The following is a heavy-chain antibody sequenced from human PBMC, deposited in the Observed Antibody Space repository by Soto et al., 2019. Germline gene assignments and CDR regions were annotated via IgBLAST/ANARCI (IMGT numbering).Heavy chain of an antibody. V-gene: IGHV4-39*01. CDR2: IYYSGST. D-gene: IGHD1-1*01. J-gene: IGHJ4*02. Sequence: TSETLSLTCTVSGGSISSSSYYWGWIRQPPGKGLEWIGSIYYSGSTYYNPSLKSRVTISVDTSKNQISLKLSSVTAADTAVYYCARHQDWNRPLDYWGQGALVTVSS. CDR3: ARHQDWNRPLDY. CDR1: GGSISSSSYY.